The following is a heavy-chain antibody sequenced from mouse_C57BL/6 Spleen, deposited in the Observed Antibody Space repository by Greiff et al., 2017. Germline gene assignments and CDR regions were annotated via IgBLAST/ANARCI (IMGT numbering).Heavy chain of an antibody. J-gene: IGHJ4*01. CDR2: IRNKANGYTT. D-gene: IGHD1-1*01. V-gene: IGHV7-3*01. CDR3: ARSSWTTLEAMDY. CDR1: GFTFTDYY. Sequence: EVQRVESGGGLVQPGGSLSLSCAASGFTFTDYYMSWVRQPPGKALEWLGFIRNKANGYTTEYSASVKGRFTISRDNSQSILYLQMNALIAEDSATYYCARSSWTTLEAMDYWGQGTSVTVSS.